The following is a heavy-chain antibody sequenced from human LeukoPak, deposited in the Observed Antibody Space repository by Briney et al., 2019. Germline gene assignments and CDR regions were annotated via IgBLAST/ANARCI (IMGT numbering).Heavy chain of an antibody. D-gene: IGHD2-15*01. J-gene: IGHJ5*02. CDR2: TYYRSKWYN. V-gene: IGHV6-1*01. Sequence: SQTLSLTCAISGDSVSSNSAAWNWIRQSPSRGLEWLGRTYYRSKWYNDYAVSVKSRITINPDTSKNQFSLQLNSVTPEDTAVYYCARDITIVAARDNWFDPWGQGTLVTVSS. CDR3: ARDITIVAARDNWFDP. CDR1: GDSVSSNSAA.